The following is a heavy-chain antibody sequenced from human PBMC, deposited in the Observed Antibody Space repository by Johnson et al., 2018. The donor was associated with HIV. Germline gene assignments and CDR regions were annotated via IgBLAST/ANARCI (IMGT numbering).Heavy chain of an antibody. CDR2: ISYDGSNK. CDR3: ARDPGSITLIRGDAFDI. Sequence: VQLVESGGGVVQPGRPLRLSCAASGFTFSSYAMHWVRQAPGKGLEWVAVISYDGSNKYYADSVKGRFPISRDNSKNTLYLQMNSLRPEDTAVYYCARDPGSITLIRGDAFDIWGQGTVVIVSS. CDR1: GFTFSSYA. D-gene: IGHD3-10*01. V-gene: IGHV3-30*04. J-gene: IGHJ3*02.